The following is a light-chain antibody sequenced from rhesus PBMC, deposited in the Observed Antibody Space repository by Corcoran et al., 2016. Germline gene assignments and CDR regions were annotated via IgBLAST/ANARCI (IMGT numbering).Light chain of an antibody. CDR3: YQHSSGYS. J-gene: IGKJ2*01. CDR1: QSVSSF. V-gene: IGKV3-10*01. CDR2: GAS. Sequence: QVILTQSPATLSLSPGERATLSCRASQSVSSFLAWYQQKPGQAPRLLIYGASSRATGIPDRFSGSGSGTDCTLTSSSLEPEDVGVYHCYQHSSGYSFGQGTKVEIK.